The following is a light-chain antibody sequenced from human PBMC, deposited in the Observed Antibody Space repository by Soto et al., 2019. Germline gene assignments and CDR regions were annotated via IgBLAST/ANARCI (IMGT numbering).Light chain of an antibody. CDR3: SSYTGTTVI. V-gene: IGLV2-8*01. Sequence: QAVVTQPPSASGSPGQSVTISCTGTLSDVGGQNSVSWYRQDPGKAPQLIVYDVTQRPSGVPDRFSGSRSGSTASLTVSGLQAEDEANYYCSSYTGTTVIFGGGTKLTVL. CDR1: LSDVGGQNS. J-gene: IGLJ2*01. CDR2: DVT.